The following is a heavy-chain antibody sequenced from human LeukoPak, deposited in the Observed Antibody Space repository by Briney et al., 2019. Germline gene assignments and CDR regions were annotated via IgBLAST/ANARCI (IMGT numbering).Heavy chain of an antibody. D-gene: IGHD6-19*01. CDR2: ITSSSSYI. Sequence: PGGSLRLSCAASGFTFSSYSMNWVRRAPGQGLEWVSSITSSSSYIYYADSVKGRFTISRDNAKNSLYLQMNGLRAEDTAVYYCARDLSSGWSLDHWGQGTLVTVSS. J-gene: IGHJ4*02. CDR1: GFTFSSYS. CDR3: ARDLSSGWSLDH. V-gene: IGHV3-21*01.